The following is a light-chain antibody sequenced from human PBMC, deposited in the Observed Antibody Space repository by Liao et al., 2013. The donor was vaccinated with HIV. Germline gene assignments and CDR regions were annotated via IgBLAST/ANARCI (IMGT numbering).Light chain of an antibody. Sequence: SYELTQPPSVSVSPGQTARITCSGDALPKLYAYWYQQKPGQAPVLVIYYDSDRPSGIPERFSGSNSGNTATLTISRVEAGDEADYHCQVWDSTSDQVVFGGGTKLTVL. CDR3: QVWDSTSDQVV. CDR1: ALPKLY. CDR2: YDS. J-gene: IGLJ2*01. V-gene: IGLV3-21*02.